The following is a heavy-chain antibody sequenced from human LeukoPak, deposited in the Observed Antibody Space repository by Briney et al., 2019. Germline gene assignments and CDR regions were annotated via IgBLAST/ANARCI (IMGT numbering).Heavy chain of an antibody. CDR2: INPSGGST. V-gene: IGHV1-46*01. CDR1: GYTFTSYY. CDR3: ARESKYWSGSYYIDY. Sequence: ASVKVSCKASGYTFTSYYMHWVRQAPGQGLEWMGIINPSGGSTSYAQKFQGRVTMTRDTSTSTVYMELSSLRSEDTAMYYCARESKYWSGSYYIDYWGQGTLVTVSS. D-gene: IGHD1-26*01. J-gene: IGHJ4*02.